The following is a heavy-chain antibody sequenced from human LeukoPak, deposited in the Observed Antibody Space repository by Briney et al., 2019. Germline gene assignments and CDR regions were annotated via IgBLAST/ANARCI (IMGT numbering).Heavy chain of an antibody. Sequence: SETLSLTSTVSGDSITPKYWNWIRQPPGKELEWIGYISYSGSTKYSPSLESRVTMSVDTSKNQSSLNLDSVTAADTAVYYCARNVGSVSAHWGQRTLVTVSS. J-gene: IGHJ4*02. CDR1: GDSITPKY. V-gene: IGHV4-59*01. CDR3: ARNVGSVSAH. D-gene: IGHD6-25*01. CDR2: ISYSGST.